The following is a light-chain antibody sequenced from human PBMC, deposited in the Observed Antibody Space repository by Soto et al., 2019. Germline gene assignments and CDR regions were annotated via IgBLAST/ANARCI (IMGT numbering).Light chain of an antibody. CDR1: SSDIGASNF. Sequence: QSVLTQPASVSGSPGQSSTISCTGTSSDIGASNFVSWYQQHPGKAPKLMLYDVNIRPSGVSNRFSGSKSGNTASLTISGLQAEDEADYYCTSWTTSTTMIFGGGTKLTVL. CDR3: TSWTTSTTMI. CDR2: DVN. V-gene: IGLV2-14*03. J-gene: IGLJ2*01.